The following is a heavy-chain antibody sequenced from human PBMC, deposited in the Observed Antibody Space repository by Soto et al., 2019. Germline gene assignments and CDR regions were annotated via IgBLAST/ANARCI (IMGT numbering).Heavy chain of an antibody. CDR2: ISAYNGNT. CDR3: ARDGEYSSSRYYYYGMDG. V-gene: IGHV1-18*04. Sequence: ASVKVSCKASGYTFTSYGISWVRQAPGQGLEWMGWISAYNGNTNYAQKLQGRVTMTTDTSTGTAYMELRSLRSDDTAVYYCARDGEYSSSRYYYYGMDGWGQGTTVTVSS. CDR1: GYTFTSYG. D-gene: IGHD6-6*01. J-gene: IGHJ6*02.